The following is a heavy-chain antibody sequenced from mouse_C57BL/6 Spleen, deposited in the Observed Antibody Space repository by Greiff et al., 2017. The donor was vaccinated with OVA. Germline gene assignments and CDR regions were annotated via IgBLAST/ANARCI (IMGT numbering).Heavy chain of an antibody. V-gene: IGHV3-6*01. CDR2: ISYDGSN. D-gene: IGHD6-2*01. J-gene: IGHJ2*01. CDR1: GYSITSGYY. CDR3: ARAVLYYFDY. Sequence: EVQLQQSGPGLVKPSQSLSLTCSVTGYSITSGYYWNCIRQFPGNKLEWMGYISYDGSNNYNPSLKNRISITRDTSKNQFFLKLNSVTTEDTATYYCARAVLYYFDYWGQGTTLTVSS.